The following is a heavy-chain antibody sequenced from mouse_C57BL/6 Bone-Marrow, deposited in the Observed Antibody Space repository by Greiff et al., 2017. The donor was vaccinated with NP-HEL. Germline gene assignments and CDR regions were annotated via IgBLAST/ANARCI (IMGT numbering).Heavy chain of an antibody. CDR1: GFTFSSYG. CDR2: ISSGGSYT. Sequence: EVKLMESGGDLVKPGGSLKLSCAASGFTFSSYGMSWVRQTPDKRLEWVATISSGGSYTYYPDSVKGRFTISRDNAKKTLYLQMSSLKSEDTAMYYCARHYYSNYFDYWGQGTTLTVSS. D-gene: IGHD2-5*01. V-gene: IGHV5-6*01. J-gene: IGHJ2*01. CDR3: ARHYYSNYFDY.